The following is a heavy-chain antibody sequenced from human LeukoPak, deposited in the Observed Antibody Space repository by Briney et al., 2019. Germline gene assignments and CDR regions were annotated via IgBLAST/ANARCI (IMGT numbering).Heavy chain of an antibody. CDR1: GYTFTSYG. V-gene: IGHV1-18*04. J-gene: IGHJ5*02. CDR2: ISGKDGHT. Sequence: GASVKVSCKASGYTFTSYGINWVRQAPGQGLEWMGWISGKDGHTKYAQKFQGRGTMTIDTSTSTAYMELRSLTSDDTAVYYCARDGELGEALGGASYFWFDPWGQGTPVTVSS. CDR3: ARDGELGEALGGASYFWFDP. D-gene: IGHD2-21*01.